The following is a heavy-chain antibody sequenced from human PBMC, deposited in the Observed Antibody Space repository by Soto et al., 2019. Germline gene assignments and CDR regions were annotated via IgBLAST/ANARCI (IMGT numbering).Heavy chain of an antibody. Sequence: GGSLRLSCAASGFTFSSYAMSWVRQAPGKGLEWVSAISGSGGSTYYADSVKGRFTISRDNSKNTLYLQMNSLRAEDTAVYYCAKDLSEYCSSTSCYPYYYYMDVWGKGTTVTVSS. J-gene: IGHJ6*03. D-gene: IGHD2-2*01. CDR2: ISGSGGST. V-gene: IGHV3-23*01. CDR3: AKDLSEYCSSTSCYPYYYYMDV. CDR1: GFTFSSYA.